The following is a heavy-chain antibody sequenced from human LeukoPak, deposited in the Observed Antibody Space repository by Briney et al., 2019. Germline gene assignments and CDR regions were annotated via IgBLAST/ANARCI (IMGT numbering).Heavy chain of an antibody. CDR2: IKQDGSEK. CDR1: GFTFSSYW. J-gene: IGHJ4*02. V-gene: IGHV3-7*01. D-gene: IGHD3-9*01. Sequence: GGSLRLSCAASGFTFSSYWMSWVRQAPGKGLEWVANIKQDGSEKYYVDSVKGRFTISRDNAKNSLYLQMNSLRAEDTAVYYCARVSLLRYFDWLNYWGQGTLVTVSS. CDR3: ARVSLLRYFDWLNY.